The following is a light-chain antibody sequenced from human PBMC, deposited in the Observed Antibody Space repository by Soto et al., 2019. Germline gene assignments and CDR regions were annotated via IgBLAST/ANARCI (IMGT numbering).Light chain of an antibody. CDR3: QQYGSSPLT. CDR1: QSVSSSY. CDR2: GAS. Sequence: ENVLTQSPGTLSLSPGERATLSCRASQSVSSSYLAWYQQKPGQAPRLLIYGASSRATGIPDRFSGSGSGTAFSLTIIRLEPEDVAGYYCQQYGSSPLTFGGGTKVEIK. V-gene: IGKV3-20*01. J-gene: IGKJ4*01.